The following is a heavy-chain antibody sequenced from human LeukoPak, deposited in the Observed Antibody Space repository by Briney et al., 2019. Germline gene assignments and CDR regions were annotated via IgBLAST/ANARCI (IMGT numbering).Heavy chain of an antibody. Sequence: GASVKVSCKASGYTFTGYYMHWVRQAPGQGLEWMGWINPNSGGTNYAQKFQGRVTMTRDTSISTAYMELSRLRSDDTAVYYCARVLYSGSYPVGYWGQGTLVTVSS. CDR3: ARVLYSGSYPVGY. CDR1: GYTFTGYY. D-gene: IGHD1-26*01. J-gene: IGHJ4*02. CDR2: INPNSGGT. V-gene: IGHV1-2*02.